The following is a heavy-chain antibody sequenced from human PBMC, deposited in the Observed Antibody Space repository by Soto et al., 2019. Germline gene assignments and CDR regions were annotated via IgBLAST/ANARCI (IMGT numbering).Heavy chain of an antibody. CDR1: GFIFDDYA. V-gene: IGHV3-23*01. Sequence: EVQLLESGGGLVQPGGSLRLSCGAPGFIFDDYAMMWVRQTPGKGLEWVSATSGSGVTTYYADSVKGRFTISRDNSKNTLYLQMNSLRADDTALYYCARVHPSGWFADSWGQGTRVTVSS. J-gene: IGHJ4*02. D-gene: IGHD6-19*01. CDR2: TSGSGVTT. CDR3: ARVHPSGWFADS.